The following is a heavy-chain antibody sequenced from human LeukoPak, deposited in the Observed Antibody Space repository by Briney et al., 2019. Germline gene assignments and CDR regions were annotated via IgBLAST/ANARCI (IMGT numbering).Heavy chain of an antibody. V-gene: IGHV3-11*01. Sequence: PGGFLRLSCAASGFTFSDYYTSWIRQAPGKGLEWVSYISSSGSTIYYADSVKGRFTISRDNAKNSLYLQMNSLRAEDTAVYYCARGNSGSYYNPFGYWGQGTLVTVSS. CDR3: ARGNSGSYYNPFGY. D-gene: IGHD1-26*01. J-gene: IGHJ4*02. CDR1: GFTFSDYY. CDR2: ISSSGSTI.